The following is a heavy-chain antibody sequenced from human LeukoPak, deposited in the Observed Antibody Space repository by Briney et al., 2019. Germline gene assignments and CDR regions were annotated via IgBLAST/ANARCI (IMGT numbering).Heavy chain of an antibody. D-gene: IGHD3-22*01. CDR2: IYYSGDISYSGNT. V-gene: IGHV4-39*01. Sequence: SETLSLTCTVSGGSINNRSYYWGWIRQPPGKGLEWIGNIYYSGDISYSGNTYYKPSLKSRVTISVDTSKNQFSLKLSSVTAADTAVYYCARTYYYDTNGRVDYWGQGTLVAVSS. J-gene: IGHJ4*02. CDR3: ARTYYYDTNGRVDY. CDR1: GGSINNRSYY.